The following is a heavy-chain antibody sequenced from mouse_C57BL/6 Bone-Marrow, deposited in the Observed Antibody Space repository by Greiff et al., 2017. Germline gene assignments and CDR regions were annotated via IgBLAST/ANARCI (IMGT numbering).Heavy chain of an antibody. CDR3: ARGGYDAWFAY. CDR1: GYAFSSSW. V-gene: IGHV1-82*01. Sequence: QVQLKQSGPELVKPGASVKISCKASGYAFSSSWMNWVKQRPGKGLEWIGRIYPGDGDTNYNGKFKGKATLTADKSSSTAYMQLSSLTSDDSAVYFCARGGYDAWFAYWGQGALVTVSA. CDR2: IYPGDGDT. D-gene: IGHD2-2*01. J-gene: IGHJ3*01.